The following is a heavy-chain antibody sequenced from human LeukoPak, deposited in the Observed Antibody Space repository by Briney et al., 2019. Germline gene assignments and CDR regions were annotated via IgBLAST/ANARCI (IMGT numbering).Heavy chain of an antibody. CDR3: AREGSGWWVDN. D-gene: IGHD6-19*01. CDR2: ISSSSNYI. V-gene: IGHV3-21*01. J-gene: IGHJ4*02. CDR1: GFTFSSYS. Sequence: GGSLRLSCAASGFTFSSYSMNWVRQAPGEGLEWVSSISSSSNYIYYADSVKGRFTISRDNFKNTLYLQMNSLRAEDTAVYYCAREGSGWWVDNWGQGTLVTVSS.